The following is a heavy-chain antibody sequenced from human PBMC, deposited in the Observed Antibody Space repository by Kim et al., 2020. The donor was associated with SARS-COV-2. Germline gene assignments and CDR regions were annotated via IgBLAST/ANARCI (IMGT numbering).Heavy chain of an antibody. CDR2: IYYSGST. V-gene: IGHV4-59*08. CDR3: ARHGAGGYYLFDY. CDR1: GGSISSYY. D-gene: IGHD3-22*01. J-gene: IGHJ4*02. Sequence: SETLSLTCTVSGGSISSYYWSWIRQPPGKGLEWIGYIYYSGSTNYNPSLKSRVTISVDTSKNQFSLKLSSVTAADTAVYYCARHGAGGYYLFDYWGQGTLVTVSS.